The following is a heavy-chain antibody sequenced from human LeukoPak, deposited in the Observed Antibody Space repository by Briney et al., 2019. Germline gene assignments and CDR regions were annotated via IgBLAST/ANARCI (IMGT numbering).Heavy chain of an antibody. CDR3: ARARNCGGDCYQYFDY. V-gene: IGHV4-30-2*01. CDR2: ISHSGST. CDR1: GGSISSGGYY. D-gene: IGHD2-21*02. Sequence: SQTLSLTCAVSGGSISSGGYYWIWLRQPPGKGLEWFGYISHSGSTYYNPSLKSRVTISVDRSKDQFSLKLSSMTAADTAVYYCARARNCGGDCYQYFDYWGQGTLVTVSS. J-gene: IGHJ4*02.